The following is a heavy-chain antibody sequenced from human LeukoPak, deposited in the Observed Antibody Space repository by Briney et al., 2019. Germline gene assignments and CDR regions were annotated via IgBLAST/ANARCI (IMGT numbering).Heavy chain of an antibody. CDR1: GFTFSSYG. D-gene: IGHD6-13*01. Sequence: GGSLRLSCAASGFTFSSYGMHWVRQAPGKGLEWVAVISYDGSNKYYADSVKGRLTISRDNSKNTLYLQMNSLRAEDTAVYYCAKAGPYSSSWYYFDYWGQGTLVTVSS. CDR2: ISYDGSNK. J-gene: IGHJ4*02. CDR3: AKAGPYSSSWYYFDY. V-gene: IGHV3-30*18.